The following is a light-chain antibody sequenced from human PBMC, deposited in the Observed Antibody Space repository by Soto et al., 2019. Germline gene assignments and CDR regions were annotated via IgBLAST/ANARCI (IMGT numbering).Light chain of an antibody. J-gene: IGLJ2*01. V-gene: IGLV4-69*01. CDR1: SGHSSYA. Sequence: QLVLTQSPSASASLGASVKLTCTLSSGHSSYAIAWHQQQPEKGPRYLMKLNSDGSHSKGDGIPDRFSGSSSGAERYLTISSLQSEDDGDYYCQTWGTGIPVVFGGGTQLTGL. CDR3: QTWGTGIPVV. CDR2: LNSDGSH.